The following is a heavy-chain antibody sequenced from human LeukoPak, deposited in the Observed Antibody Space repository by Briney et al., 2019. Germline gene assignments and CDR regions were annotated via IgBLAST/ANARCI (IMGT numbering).Heavy chain of an antibody. V-gene: IGHV3-23*01. Sequence: GGSLRLSCAASGFTFSSYAMSWVRQAPGKGLEWVSAISGSGGSTYYADSVKGRFTISRGNSKNTLYLQMNSLRAEDTAVYYCARGVYYDSSGYYSDFDYWGQGTLVTVSS. J-gene: IGHJ4*02. D-gene: IGHD3-22*01. CDR1: GFTFSSYA. CDR3: ARGVYYDSSGYYSDFDY. CDR2: ISGSGGST.